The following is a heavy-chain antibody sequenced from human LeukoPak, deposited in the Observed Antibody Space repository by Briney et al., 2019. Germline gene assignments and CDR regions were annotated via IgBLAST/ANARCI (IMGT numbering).Heavy chain of an antibody. Sequence: SETLSLTCTVSGGSISSYYWSWIRQPPGKGLEWIGYMYYSGSTNYNPSLKSRVTISVDTSKNQFSLKLSSVTAADTAVYYCASFRWYSSTDYFDYWGQGTLVTVSS. CDR3: ASFRWYSSTDYFDY. CDR2: MYYSGST. D-gene: IGHD6-13*01. V-gene: IGHV4-59*01. CDR1: GGSISSYY. J-gene: IGHJ4*02.